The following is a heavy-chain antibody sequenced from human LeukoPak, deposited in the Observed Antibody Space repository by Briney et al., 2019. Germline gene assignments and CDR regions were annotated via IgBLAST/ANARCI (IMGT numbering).Heavy chain of an antibody. CDR1: GGSFSNHF. CDR3: ARDRGTWNDDGFDY. V-gene: IGHV4-4*07. D-gene: IGHD1-1*01. CDR2: IYPSVNT. Sequence: SETLSLTCSVSGGSFSNHFWSWVRQPAGKGLEWIGRIYPSVNTNYNPSLKSRVTLSVDTSKTQFSLKLSSVTAADTAVYYCARDRGTWNDDGFDYWGQGTLVTVSS. J-gene: IGHJ4*02.